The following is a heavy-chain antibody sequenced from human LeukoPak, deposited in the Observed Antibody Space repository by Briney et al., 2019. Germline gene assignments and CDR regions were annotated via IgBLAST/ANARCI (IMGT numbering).Heavy chain of an antibody. D-gene: IGHD2-2*01. V-gene: IGHV3-20*04. CDR1: GFTFDDYG. CDR2: INWNGGST. J-gene: IGHJ5*01. CDR3: AKEPREYCSSTSCPNWFDS. Sequence: PGGSLRLSCAASGFTFDDYGMSWVRQAPGKGLEWVSGINWNGGSTGYADSVKGRFTISRDNAKNSLYLQMNSLRAEDTAVYYCAKEPREYCSSTSCPNWFDSWGQGTLVTVSS.